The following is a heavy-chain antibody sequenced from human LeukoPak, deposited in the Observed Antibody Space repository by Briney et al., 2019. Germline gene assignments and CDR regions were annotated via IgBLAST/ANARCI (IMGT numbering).Heavy chain of an antibody. CDR2: IYYSGST. V-gene: IGHV4-59*01. CDR1: GGSISSYY. D-gene: IGHD6-19*01. Sequence: SETLSLTCTVSGGSISSYYWSWIRQPPGKGLEWIGYIYYSGSTNYNPSLKSRVTISVDTSKNQFSLKLSSVTAADTAVYYCARTGSSGWYPSDYYYYMDVWGKGTTVTVSS. CDR3: ARTGSSGWYPSDYYYYMDV. J-gene: IGHJ6*03.